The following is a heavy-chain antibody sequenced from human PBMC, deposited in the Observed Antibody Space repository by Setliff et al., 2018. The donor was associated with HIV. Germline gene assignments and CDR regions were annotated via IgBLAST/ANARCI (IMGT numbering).Heavy chain of an antibody. D-gene: IGHD3-22*01. CDR1: GGSISSYY. CDR2: FYTSGST. J-gene: IGHJ4*02. Sequence: LSLTCTVSGGSISSYYWNWIRQPPGKGLEWIGYFYTSGSTDYNPSLKSRVSISLDTSKNQFSLKLSSVTAADTAVYYCARGRRDSSGPRPYYFDYWGLGTLVTVSS. V-gene: IGHV4-4*08. CDR3: ARGRRDSSGPRPYYFDY.